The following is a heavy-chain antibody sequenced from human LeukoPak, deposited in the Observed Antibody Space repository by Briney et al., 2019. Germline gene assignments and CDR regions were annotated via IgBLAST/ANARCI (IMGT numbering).Heavy chain of an antibody. Sequence: PGGSLRLSCAASGFTFSNYPMAWVRQAPGGGLEWVSGISAAGYSTYYADAVKGRFAISRDNSKSTLYLQMNSLRAEDTAVYYCAKDFGRNLGGPGYWGGGTRVTVSS. J-gene: IGHJ4*02. CDR2: ISAAGYST. V-gene: IGHV3-23*01. CDR1: GFTFSNYP. CDR3: AKDFGRNLGGPGY. D-gene: IGHD3-10*01.